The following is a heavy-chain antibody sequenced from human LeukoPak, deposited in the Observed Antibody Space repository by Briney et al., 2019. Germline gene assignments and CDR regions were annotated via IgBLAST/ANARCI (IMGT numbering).Heavy chain of an antibody. Sequence: HPGGSLRLSCAASGITFSSYGMSWVRQAPGKGLEWVSSISSTGGTTYYADSVRGRFAISRDNSKNTLYLQMNSLRAEDTALFYCARDNSGNYNSLDIWGQGTMVTVSS. J-gene: IGHJ3*02. V-gene: IGHV3-23*01. CDR1: GITFSSYG. D-gene: IGHD3-10*01. CDR3: ARDNSGNYNSLDI. CDR2: ISSTGGTT.